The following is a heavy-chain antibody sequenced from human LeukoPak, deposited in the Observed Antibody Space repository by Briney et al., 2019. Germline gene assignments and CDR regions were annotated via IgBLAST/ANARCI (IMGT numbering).Heavy chain of an antibody. D-gene: IGHD3-10*01. J-gene: IGHJ6*02. CDR3: ASGYYYGSGSYGYYYGMDV. CDR2: IYYSGST. V-gene: IGHV4-59*01. CDR1: GGSISSYY. Sequence: TETLSLTCTVSGGSISSYYWSWIRQPPGKGLEWIGYIYYSGSTNYNPSLKSRVTMSVDTSKNQSSLKLSSVTAADTAVYYCASGYYYGSGSYGYYYGMDVWGQGTTVTVSS.